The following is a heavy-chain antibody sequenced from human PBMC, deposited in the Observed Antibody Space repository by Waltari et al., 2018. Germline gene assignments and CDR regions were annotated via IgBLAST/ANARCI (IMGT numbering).Heavy chain of an antibody. CDR2: ISGSGDDT. CDR3: AKGTAHYGMDV. V-gene: IGHV3-23*01. Sequence: EVLLLESGGGLVQPGGSLRLSCAASGFSFSSYVMSWVRQPPGKGLEWVSGISGSGDDTYYADSVKGRFTVSRDNSKNTLYLQMPSLRVADTAVYYRAKGTAHYGMDVWGQGTTVTVSS. D-gene: IGHD2-8*02. CDR1: GFSFSSYV. J-gene: IGHJ6*02.